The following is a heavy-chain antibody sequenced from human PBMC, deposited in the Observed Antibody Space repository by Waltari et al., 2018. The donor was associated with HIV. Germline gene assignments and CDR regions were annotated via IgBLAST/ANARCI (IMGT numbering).Heavy chain of an antibody. CDR1: GGTFSSYA. V-gene: IGHV1-69*06. CDR3: ARDQGDIVVVPAAFGYYGMDV. CDR2: IIPIFGTA. J-gene: IGHJ6*02. Sequence: QVQLVQSGAEVKKPGSSVKVSCKASGGTFSSYAISWVRQAPGPGLEWMGGIIPIFGTANYAQKFQGRVTITADKSTSTAYMELSSLRSEDTAVYYCARDQGDIVVVPAAFGYYGMDVWGQGTTVTVSS. D-gene: IGHD2-2*01.